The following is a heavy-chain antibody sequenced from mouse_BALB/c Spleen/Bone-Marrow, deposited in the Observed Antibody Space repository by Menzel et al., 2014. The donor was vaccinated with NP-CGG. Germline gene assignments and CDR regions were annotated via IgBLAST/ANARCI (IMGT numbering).Heavy chain of an antibody. J-gene: IGHJ2*01. D-gene: IGHD1-1*01. CDR2: MNPFNDGT. CDR1: RYTFTSYV. CDR3: AREVVATDYFDY. V-gene: IGHV1-14*01. Sequence: EVQLQQSGPGLVKPGASVKMSCKASRYTFTSYVLHWVRQKPGQGLEWIGFMNPFNDGTKYNEKFKGKATLTSDKSSSTAYMELSSLTSEDSAVYYCAREVVATDYFDYWGQGTTLTVSS.